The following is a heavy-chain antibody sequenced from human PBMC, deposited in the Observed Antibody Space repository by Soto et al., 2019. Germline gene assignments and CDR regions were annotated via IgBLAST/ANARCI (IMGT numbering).Heavy chain of an antibody. D-gene: IGHD3-22*01. V-gene: IGHV1-69*13. CDR2: IIPIFGTA. CDR1: GGTFSSYA. Sequence: SVKVSCKASGGTFSSYAISWVRQAPGQGLEWMGGIIPIFGTANYAQKFQGRVTITADESTSTAYMELSSLRSEDTAVYYCASPYPPPASYDSSGYYGPGMDVWGQGTTVTVSS. J-gene: IGHJ6*02. CDR3: ASPYPPPASYDSSGYYGPGMDV.